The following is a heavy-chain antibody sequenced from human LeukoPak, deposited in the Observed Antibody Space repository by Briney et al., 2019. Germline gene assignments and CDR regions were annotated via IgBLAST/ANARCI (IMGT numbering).Heavy chain of an antibody. V-gene: IGHV3-66*01. CDR2: IYSGGST. CDR1: GFTVSSNY. Sequence: PGGSLRLSCAASGFTVSSNYMSWVRQAPGKGLEWVSVIYSGGSTYYADSVKGRFTISRDNSKNTLYLQMNSLRAEDTAVYYCATDLPDYYGSGSYYNVGRYFDYWGQGTWSPSPQ. J-gene: IGHJ4*02. D-gene: IGHD3-10*01. CDR3: ATDLPDYYGSGSYYNVGRYFDY.